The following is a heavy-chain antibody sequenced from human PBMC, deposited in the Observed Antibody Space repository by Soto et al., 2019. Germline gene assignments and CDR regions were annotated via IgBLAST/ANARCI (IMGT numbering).Heavy chain of an antibody. CDR2: ISSSSSYI. D-gene: IGHD6-19*01. CDR3: ARDKAVAGPYYYYGMDV. V-gene: IGHV3-21*01. J-gene: IGHJ6*02. Sequence: PGVSPRLSFAASGFTFSSDGMNWVRQAPGKGLEWVSSISSSSSYIYYADSVKGRFTISRDNAKNSLYLQMNSLRAEDTAVYYCARDKAVAGPYYYYGMDVWGQGTTVTVSS. CDR1: GFTFSSDG.